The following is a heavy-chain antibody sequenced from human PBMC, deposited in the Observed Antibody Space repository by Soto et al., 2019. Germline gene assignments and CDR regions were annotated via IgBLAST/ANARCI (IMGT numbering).Heavy chain of an antibody. CDR3: ARDWGIWSGYYGYYYYGMDV. D-gene: IGHD3-3*01. CDR1: GDSVSSNSAA. J-gene: IGHJ6*02. CDR2: TYYRSKWYN. Sequence: PSQTLSLTCXISGDSVSSNSAAWNWIRQSPSRGLEWLGRTYYRSKWYNDYAVSVKSRITINPDTSKNQFSLQLNSVTPEDTAVYYCARDWGIWSGYYGYYYYGMDVWGQGTTVTVSS. V-gene: IGHV6-1*01.